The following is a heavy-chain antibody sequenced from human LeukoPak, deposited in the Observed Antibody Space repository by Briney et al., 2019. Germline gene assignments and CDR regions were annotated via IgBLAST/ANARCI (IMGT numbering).Heavy chain of an antibody. CDR2: IIPIFGTA. Sequence: ASVKVSCKASGGTFISYAISWVRQAPGQGLEWMGGIIPIFGTANYAQKFQGRVTITADESTSTAYMELSSLRSEDTAVYYCARGYTIAAAPSWYEYWGQGTLVTVSS. V-gene: IGHV1-69*13. J-gene: IGHJ4*02. D-gene: IGHD6-13*01. CDR1: GGTFISYA. CDR3: ARGYTIAAAPSWYEY.